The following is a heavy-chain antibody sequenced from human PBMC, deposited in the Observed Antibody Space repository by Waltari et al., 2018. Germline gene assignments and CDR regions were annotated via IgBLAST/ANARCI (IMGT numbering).Heavy chain of an antibody. J-gene: IGHJ3*02. CDR2: IYYSGST. V-gene: IGHV4-59*11. Sequence: QVQLQESGPGLVKPSETLSLTCTVSGGSISSHYWSWIRQPPGKGLEWIGYIYYSGSTNYNPSLKSRVTISVDTSKNQFSLKLSSVTAADTAVYYCARDPSSGWYSDAFDIWGQGTMVTVSS. CDR3: ARDPSSGWYSDAFDI. CDR1: GGSISSHY. D-gene: IGHD6-19*01.